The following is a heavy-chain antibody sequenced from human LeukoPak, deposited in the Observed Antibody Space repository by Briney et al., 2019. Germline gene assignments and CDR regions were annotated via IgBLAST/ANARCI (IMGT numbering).Heavy chain of an antibody. D-gene: IGHD6-13*01. CDR1: GFTFSIYT. Sequence: PGGSLRLSCAASGFTFSIYTMHWVRQAPGKGLEWVAVISYDGNNKHYADSVKGRFTISRDNAKNSLYLQMNSLRAEDTAVYYCVRAVGAADSYWGQGALVTVSS. CDR3: VRAVGAADSY. V-gene: IGHV3-30-3*01. J-gene: IGHJ4*02. CDR2: ISYDGNNK.